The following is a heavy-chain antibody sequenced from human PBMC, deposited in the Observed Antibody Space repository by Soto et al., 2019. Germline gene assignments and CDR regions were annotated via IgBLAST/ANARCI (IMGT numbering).Heavy chain of an antibody. J-gene: IGHJ4*02. V-gene: IGHV3-33*01. CDR2: IWYDGSNK. CDR1: GFTFSSYG. Sequence: QVQLVESGGGVVQPGRSPRLSCAASGFTFSSYGMHWVRQAPGKGLEWVAVIWYDGSNKYYADSVKGRFTISRDNSKNTLYLQMNSLRAEDTAVYYCARDRLRAAAGVDYWGQGTLVTVSS. D-gene: IGHD6-13*01. CDR3: ARDRLRAAAGVDY.